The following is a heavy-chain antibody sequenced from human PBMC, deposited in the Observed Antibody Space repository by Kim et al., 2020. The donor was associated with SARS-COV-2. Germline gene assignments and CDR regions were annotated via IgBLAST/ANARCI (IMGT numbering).Heavy chain of an antibody. V-gene: IGHV3-30*02. D-gene: IGHD2-15*01. CDR3: AKEWWHYYYYYGMDV. Sequence: DSVKGRFTISRDNSKNTLYLQMNSLRAEDTAVYYCAKEWWHYYYYYGMDVWGQGTTVTVSS. J-gene: IGHJ6*02.